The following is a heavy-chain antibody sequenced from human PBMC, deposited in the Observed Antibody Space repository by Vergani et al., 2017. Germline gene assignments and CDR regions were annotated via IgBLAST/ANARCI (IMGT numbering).Heavy chain of an antibody. CDR2: IIPIFGTA. CDR3: ARVGRGSYDGDLGIGWFDP. Sequence: QVQLVQSGAEVKKPGSSVKVSCKASGGTFSSYAISWVRQAPGQGLELMGRIIPIFGTANYAQKFQGRVTITADESTSTAYMELSSLRSEDTAVYYCARVGRGSYDGDLGIGWFDPWGQGTLVTVSS. J-gene: IGHJ5*02. V-gene: IGHV1-69*13. D-gene: IGHD1-26*01. CDR1: GGTFSSYA.